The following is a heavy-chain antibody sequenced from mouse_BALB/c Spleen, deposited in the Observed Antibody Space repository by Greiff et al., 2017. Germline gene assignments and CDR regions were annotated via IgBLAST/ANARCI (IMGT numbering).Heavy chain of an antibody. CDR3: NTSGGNYWHFDY. J-gene: IGHJ2*01. V-gene: IGHV14-4*02. CDR2: IYPVNGDT. D-gene: IGHD2-1*01. Sequence: VQLQESGAELVRPGASVTLSCTASGFTFTDYFMHWVKQRPEQGLEWIGWIYPVNGDTEYSPKFQGKATITADTSSNKAFLQLSSLTSEDTAVYYCNTSGGNYWHFDYWGQGTTLTVSS. CDR1: GFTFTDYF.